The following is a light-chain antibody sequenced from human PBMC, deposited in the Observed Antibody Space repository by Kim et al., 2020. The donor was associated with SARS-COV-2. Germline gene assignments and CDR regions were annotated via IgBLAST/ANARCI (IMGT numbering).Light chain of an antibody. CDR3: SSYTGSSTLV. J-gene: IGLJ1*01. Sequence: QSALTQPASVSGSPGQSITISCTGTSSDVGGYNYVSWYQQHPGKAPKLMIYDVSNRPSGVSNRFSGPKSGNTASLTISGLQAEDESDYYCSSYTGSSTLVFGTGTKVTVL. CDR2: DVS. V-gene: IGLV2-14*03. CDR1: SSDVGGYNY.